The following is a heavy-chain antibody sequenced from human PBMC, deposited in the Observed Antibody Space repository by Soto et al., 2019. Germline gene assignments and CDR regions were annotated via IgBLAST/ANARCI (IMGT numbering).Heavy chain of an antibody. D-gene: IGHD3-10*01. CDR2: IVVGSGNT. CDR1: GFTFTSSA. Sequence: ASVKVSCKASGFTFTSSAMHWVRQARGQRLEWIGWIVVGSGNTNYAQKFQERVTITRDMSTSTAYMELSSLRSEDTAVYYCAAVPPRFGELRDFDYWGQGTLVTVSS. CDR3: AAVPPRFGELRDFDY. J-gene: IGHJ4*02. V-gene: IGHV1-58*02.